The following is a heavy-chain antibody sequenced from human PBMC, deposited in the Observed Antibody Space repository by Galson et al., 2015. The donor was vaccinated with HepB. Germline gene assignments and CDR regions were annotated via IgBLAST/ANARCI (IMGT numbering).Heavy chain of an antibody. Sequence: SETLSLTCTVSGGSISSYYWSWIRQPPGKGLEWIGYIYYSGSTNYNPSLKSRVTISVDTSKNQFSLKLSSVTAADTAVYYCARDSGLNDYSDYYGMDVWGQGTTVTVSS. D-gene: IGHD4-11*01. V-gene: IGHV4-59*01. CDR1: GGSISSYY. CDR3: ARDSGLNDYSDYYGMDV. CDR2: IYYSGST. J-gene: IGHJ6*02.